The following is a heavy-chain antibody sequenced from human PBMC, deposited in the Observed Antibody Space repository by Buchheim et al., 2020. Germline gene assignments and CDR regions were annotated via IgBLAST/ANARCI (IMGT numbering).Heavy chain of an antibody. J-gene: IGHJ4*02. Sequence: EVQLVESGGGLVQPGGSLRLSCAASGFTFSSYAMSWVRQAPGKGLEWVSAISGSGGSTYYADSVKGRFTISRDNSRNTLYLQMNSLRAEDTAVYYCAKEWMATTSLWGNQNRETDYWGQGTL. V-gene: IGHV3-23*04. CDR1: GFTFSSYA. D-gene: IGHD5-12*01. CDR3: AKEWMATTSLWGNQNRETDY. CDR2: ISGSGGST.